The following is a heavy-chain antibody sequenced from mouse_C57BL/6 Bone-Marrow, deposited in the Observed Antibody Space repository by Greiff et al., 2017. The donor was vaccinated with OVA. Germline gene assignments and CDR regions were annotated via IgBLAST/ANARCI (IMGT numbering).Heavy chain of an antibody. CDR1: GYTFTSYG. D-gene: IGHD3-2*02. J-gene: IGHJ4*01. V-gene: IGHV1-81*01. Sequence: VQLQQSGAELARPGASVKLSCKASGYTFTSYGISWVKQRTGQGLEWIGEIYPRSGNTYYNEKFKGKATLTADKSSSTAYMELRSLTSEDSAVYFCARERGSGQFFYYAMDYWGQGTSVTVSS. CDR3: ARERGSGQFFYYAMDY. CDR2: IYPRSGNT.